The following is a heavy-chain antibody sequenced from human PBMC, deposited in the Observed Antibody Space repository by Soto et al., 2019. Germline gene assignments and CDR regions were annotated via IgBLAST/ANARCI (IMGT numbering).Heavy chain of an antibody. J-gene: IGHJ4*02. CDR2: IHHSGST. Sequence: SETLSLTCAVSGGSIYSNNWWSWVRQPPGKGLEWIGEIHHSGSTNYNPSLNSRVTISVDTSKNQFSLKLSSVTAADTAVYYCARSEATGLDYWGQGTLVTVSS. CDR3: ARSEATGLDY. D-gene: IGHD1-26*01. V-gene: IGHV4-4*02. CDR1: GGSIYSNNW.